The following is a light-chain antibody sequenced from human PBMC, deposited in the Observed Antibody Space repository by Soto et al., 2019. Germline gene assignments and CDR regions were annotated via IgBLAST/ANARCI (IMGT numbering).Light chain of an antibody. CDR3: QQANSFPPT. Sequence: DIQMTQSPSSLSASVGDRVTVTCRAGQSISRYLNWYQQRPGKAPNLLIYSASSLQSGVPSRFNGSGSGTDFTLTISNLQPEDLATYYCQQANSFPPTFGGGTKVDIK. J-gene: IGKJ4*01. CDR1: QSISRY. CDR2: SAS. V-gene: IGKV1-39*01.